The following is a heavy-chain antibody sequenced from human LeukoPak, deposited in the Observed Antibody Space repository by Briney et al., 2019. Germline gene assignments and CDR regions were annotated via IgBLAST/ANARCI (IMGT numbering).Heavy chain of an antibody. Sequence: PGGSLRLSCAASGFTFSSYSMNWVRQAPGKGLEWVSSISSSSSYIYYADSVKGRFTISRDNSKNTLYLQMNSLRAEDTAVYYCASSGVGATFWGAFDIWGQGTMVTVSS. CDR2: ISSSSSYI. J-gene: IGHJ3*02. CDR3: ASSGVGATFWGAFDI. V-gene: IGHV3-21*01. D-gene: IGHD1-26*01. CDR1: GFTFSSYS.